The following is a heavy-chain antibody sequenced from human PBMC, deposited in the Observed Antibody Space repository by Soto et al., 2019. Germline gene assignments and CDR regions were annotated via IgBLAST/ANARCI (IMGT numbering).Heavy chain of an antibody. V-gene: IGHV1-2*04. CDR1: GYTFTGYY. D-gene: IGHD6-6*01. CDR2: INPNSGGT. Sequence: QVQLVQSGAEVKKPGASVKVSCKASGYTFTGYYMHWVRQAPGQGLEWMGWINPNSGGTNYAQKLQGWVTKTRDTSISTAYMELSRLRSDDTAVYYCAREFFSSSFVPFGMAVWGQGTTVTVSS. CDR3: AREFFSSSFVPFGMAV. J-gene: IGHJ6*02.